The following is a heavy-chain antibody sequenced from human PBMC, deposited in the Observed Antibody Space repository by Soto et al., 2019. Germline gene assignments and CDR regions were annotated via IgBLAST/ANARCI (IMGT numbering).Heavy chain of an antibody. CDR1: GGSFSGYY. D-gene: IGHD2-15*01. CDR3: ARGGTDVVVVVAASSHYYYYYLDV. V-gene: IGHV4-34*01. Sequence: EQLQQWGAGLLKPSETLSLTCAVYGGSFSGYYWSWSRQPPGKGLEWIGEINHSGSTNYNPSLKSRVTMSVDTSKSQFSMKLSSVTAADTAVYYCARGGTDVVVVVAASSHYYYYYLDVWGKGTTVTVSS. CDR2: INHSGST. J-gene: IGHJ6*03.